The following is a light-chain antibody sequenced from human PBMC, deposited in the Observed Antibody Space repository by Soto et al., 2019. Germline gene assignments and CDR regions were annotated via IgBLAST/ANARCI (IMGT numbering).Light chain of an antibody. Sequence: QSVLTQPASVSGSPGQSITISCTGTSSDVGGYSYVSWFQQHPGKAPKLMIFDVSNRPSGVSSRFSGSKSGNTASLTISGLQAEDETDYYCSSYTTSSTVVFGGGTKLTVL. CDR2: DVS. V-gene: IGLV2-14*03. J-gene: IGLJ2*01. CDR1: SSDVGGYSY. CDR3: SSYTTSSTVV.